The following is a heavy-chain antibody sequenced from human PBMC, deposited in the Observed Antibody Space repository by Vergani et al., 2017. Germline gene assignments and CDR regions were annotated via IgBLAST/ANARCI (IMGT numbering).Heavy chain of an antibody. CDR3: ARVGCSSGSCYFDY. Sequence: EVQLVESGGGLVQPGGSLRLSCAASGFTFSSYEMNWVRQAPGKGLEWVSYISSSGSTIYYADSVKGRFTISRDNAKNSLYLQMNSLRAGDTAVYYCARVGCSSGSCYFDYWGQGTLVTVSS. D-gene: IGHD2-15*01. J-gene: IGHJ4*02. V-gene: IGHV3-48*03. CDR2: ISSSGSTI. CDR1: GFTFSSYE.